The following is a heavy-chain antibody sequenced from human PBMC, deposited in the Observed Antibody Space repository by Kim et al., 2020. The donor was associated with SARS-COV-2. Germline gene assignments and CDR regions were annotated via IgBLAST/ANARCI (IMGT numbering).Heavy chain of an antibody. J-gene: IGHJ3*02. CDR1: GFTFSSYA. Sequence: GGSLRLSCAASGFTFSSYAMSWVRQAPGKGLEWVSAISGSGGSTYYADSVKGRFTISRDNSKNTLYLQMNSLRAEDTAVYYCASHGYSGYDHDAFDIWGQGTMVTVSS. CDR2: ISGSGGST. V-gene: IGHV3-23*01. CDR3: ASHGYSGYDHDAFDI. D-gene: IGHD5-12*01.